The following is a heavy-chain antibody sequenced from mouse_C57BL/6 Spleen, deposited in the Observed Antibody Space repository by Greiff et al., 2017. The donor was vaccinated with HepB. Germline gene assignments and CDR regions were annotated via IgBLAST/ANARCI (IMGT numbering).Heavy chain of an antibody. CDR2: ISDGGSYT. CDR1: GFTFSSYA. D-gene: IGHD2-4*01. V-gene: IGHV5-4*01. J-gene: IGHJ4*01. Sequence: DVMLVESGGGLVKPGGSLKLSCAASGFTFSSYAMSWVRQTPEKRLEWVATISDGGSYTYYPDNVKGRFTISRDNAKNNLYLQMSHLKSEDTAMYYCAREYDYGAMDYWGQGTSVTVSS. CDR3: AREYDYGAMDY.